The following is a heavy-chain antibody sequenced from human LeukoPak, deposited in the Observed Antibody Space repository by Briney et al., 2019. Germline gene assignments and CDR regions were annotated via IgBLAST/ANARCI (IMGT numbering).Heavy chain of an antibody. D-gene: IGHD4-17*01. CDR1: GGTFSSYA. J-gene: IGHJ4*02. Sequence: SVKVSCKASGGTFSSYAISWVRQAPGQGREWMGRIIPIFGTANYAQKFQGRVTITTDESTSTAYMELSSLRSEDTAVYYCAGTRGVTIDYWGQGTLVTVSS. V-gene: IGHV1-69*05. CDR2: IIPIFGTA. CDR3: AGTRGVTIDY.